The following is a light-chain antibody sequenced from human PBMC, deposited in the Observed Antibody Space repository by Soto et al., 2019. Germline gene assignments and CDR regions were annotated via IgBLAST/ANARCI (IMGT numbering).Light chain of an antibody. V-gene: IGKV3-20*01. J-gene: IGKJ4*01. CDR2: GAS. Sequence: EIVLTQSPVTLSFSPVERSTLSFIASQTVSRSALAWYQQKPGQAPRLLIYGASNRATGIPDRFSGSGSGTDFTLTISRLEPEDFEVYYCQQYGNSPFTFGGGTKVDIK. CDR3: QQYGNSPFT. CDR1: QTVSRSA.